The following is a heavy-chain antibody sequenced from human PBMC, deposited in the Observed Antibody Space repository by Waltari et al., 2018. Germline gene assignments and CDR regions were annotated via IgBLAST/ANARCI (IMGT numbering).Heavy chain of an antibody. J-gene: IGHJ5*02. V-gene: IGHV3-11*04. CDR3: ARRALGWFDP. CDR1: GFIFSYYY. D-gene: IGHD3-10*01. CDR2: ISSSGTTI. Sequence: QVQLVESGGDLVKTGGSLRLSCAASGFIFSYYYMSWIRQAPGKGLEWVSHISSSGTTIQYADTVKGRFTVSRDNAKNSLYLQMNSLRVEDTAVYYCARRALGWFDPWGQGTLVSVSS.